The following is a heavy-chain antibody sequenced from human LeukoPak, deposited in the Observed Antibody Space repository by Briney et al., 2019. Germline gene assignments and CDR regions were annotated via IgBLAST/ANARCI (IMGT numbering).Heavy chain of an antibody. CDR2: ISSSSSYI. Sequence: PGGTLRLSCAASGGTFSSYSMNWVRQPPGKGLEWVSSISSSSSYIYYADSVKSRFTISRDNAKNSLCLQMNSLRAEDTAVYYCARQGDDYWGHGTLVTVSS. J-gene: IGHJ4*01. D-gene: IGHD3-16*01. V-gene: IGHV3-21*01. CDR1: GGTFSSYS. CDR3: ARQGDDY.